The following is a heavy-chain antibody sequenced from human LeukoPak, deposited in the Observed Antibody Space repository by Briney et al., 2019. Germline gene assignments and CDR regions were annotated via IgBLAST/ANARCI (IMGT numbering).Heavy chain of an antibody. J-gene: IGHJ4*02. CDR3: AKDNTLTEPGGYFDY. Sequence: GGSLRLSCAVSGFTFSSYAMSWVRQAPGKGLEWVSAISGSGGSTYYADSVKGRFTISRDNSKNTLYLQMNSLRAEDTAVYYCAKDNTLTEPGGYFDYWGQGTLVTVSS. CDR1: GFTFSSYA. V-gene: IGHV3-23*01. CDR2: ISGSGGST. D-gene: IGHD1-14*01.